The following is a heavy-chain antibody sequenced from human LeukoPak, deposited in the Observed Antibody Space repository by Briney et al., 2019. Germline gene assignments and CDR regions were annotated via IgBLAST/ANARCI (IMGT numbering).Heavy chain of an antibody. D-gene: IGHD2-2*01. CDR3: ARVVVVPARYGGWFDP. J-gene: IGHJ5*02. V-gene: IGHV4-30-4*08. CDR1: GGSVSSGDYY. CDR2: IYYSGST. Sequence: SETLSLTCTVSGGSVSSGDYYWSWIRQPPGKGLEWIGYIYYSGSTYYNPSLKSRVTISVDTSKNQFSLKLSSVTAADTAVYYCARVVVVPARYGGWFDPWGQGTLVTVSS.